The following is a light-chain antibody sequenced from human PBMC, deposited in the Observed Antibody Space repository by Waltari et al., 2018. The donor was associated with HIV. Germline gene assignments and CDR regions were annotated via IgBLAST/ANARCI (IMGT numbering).Light chain of an antibody. CDR3: AVWDDSLSGWV. Sequence: QSVLTQPPSASGTPGQRVTIPCSGSNSHIGSNYVYWYQQLPGTAPQLLIYRTNQRPSGVPDRFSGSKSGTSASLAISGLRSEDEADYYCAVWDDSLSGWVFGGGTKLTVL. CDR1: NSHIGSNY. CDR2: RTN. J-gene: IGLJ3*02. V-gene: IGLV1-47*01.